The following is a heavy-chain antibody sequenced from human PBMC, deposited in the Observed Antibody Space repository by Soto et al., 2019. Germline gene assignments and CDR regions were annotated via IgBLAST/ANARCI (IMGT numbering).Heavy chain of an antibody. Sequence: ASVKVSCKASGYTFTGYDMHWVRQAPGQGLEWMGWINPNSGGTNYAQKFQGRVTITRDTSISTAYMELSSLKIEDTAVYYCTTDQEHRDNYGIQVDYWGRGTLVTVSS. CDR3: TTDQEHRDNYGIQVDY. D-gene: IGHD5-18*01. V-gene: IGHV1-2*02. CDR2: INPNSGGT. J-gene: IGHJ4*02. CDR1: GYTFTGYD.